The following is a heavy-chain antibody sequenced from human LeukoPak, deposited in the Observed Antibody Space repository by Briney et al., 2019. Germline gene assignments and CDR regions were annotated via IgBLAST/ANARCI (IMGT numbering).Heavy chain of an antibody. V-gene: IGHV5-51*01. J-gene: IGHJ5*02. CDR3: ARTLCSSTSCYAAPFDP. CDR2: IYPGDSDT. D-gene: IGHD2-2*01. Sequence: GESLKISCKGSGYSFTSYWIGWVRQMPGKGLEWVAIIYPGDSDTRYSPSFQGQVTISADKSISTAYLQWSTLKASDTAMYYCARTLCSSTSCYAAPFDPWGQGTLVTVSS. CDR1: GYSFTSYW.